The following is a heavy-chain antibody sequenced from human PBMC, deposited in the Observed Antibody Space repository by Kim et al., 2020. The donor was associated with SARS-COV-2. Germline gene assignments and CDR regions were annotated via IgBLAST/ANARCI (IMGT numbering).Heavy chain of an antibody. CDR1: GFTFSSYW. V-gene: IGHV3-7*01. D-gene: IGHD2-15*01. J-gene: IGHJ6*02. CDR3: ARDEWGYCSGGSCYSFLRWYYYGMDV. CDR2: IKQDGSEK. Sequence: GGSLRLSCAASGFTFSSYWMSWVRQAPGKGLEWVANIKQDGSEKYYVDSVKGRFTISRDNAKNSLYLQMNSLRAEDTAVYYCARDEWGYCSGGSCYSFLRWYYYGMDVWGQGTTVTVSS.